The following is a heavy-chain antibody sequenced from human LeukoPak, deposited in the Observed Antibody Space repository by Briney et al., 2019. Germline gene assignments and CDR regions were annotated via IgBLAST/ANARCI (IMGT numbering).Heavy chain of an antibody. J-gene: IGHJ4*02. CDR1: GFTFDDYT. Sequence: PGGSLRLSCAASGFTFDDYTMHWVRQAPGKGLEWVSLISWDGGSTYYADSVKGRFTISRDNSKSSLYLQMNSLRTEDTALYYCAKDKGQWLVRWYFDYWGQGTLVTVSS. V-gene: IGHV3-43*01. CDR2: ISWDGGST. CDR3: AKDKGQWLVRWYFDY. D-gene: IGHD6-19*01.